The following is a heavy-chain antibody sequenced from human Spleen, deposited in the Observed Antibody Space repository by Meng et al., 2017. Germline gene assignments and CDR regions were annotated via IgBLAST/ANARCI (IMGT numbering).Heavy chain of an antibody. D-gene: IGHD6-13*01. CDR2: INPNSGGT. J-gene: IGHJ4*02. CDR1: GDTFTDYY. Sequence: ASVKVSCKASGDTFTDYYIHWVRQAPGQGLEWMGRINPNSGGTNSAQKFQGRVTMTRDTSINTAYMELSGLRSDDTAVYYCAGDDAAGTTTMEDWGQGTLVTVSS. CDR3: AGDDAAGTTTMED. V-gene: IGHV1-2*06.